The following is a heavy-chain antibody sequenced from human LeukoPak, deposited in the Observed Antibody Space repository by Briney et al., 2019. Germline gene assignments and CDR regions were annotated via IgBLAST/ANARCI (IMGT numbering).Heavy chain of an antibody. D-gene: IGHD5-24*01. CDR2: INPNSGGT. V-gene: IGHV1-2*02. J-gene: IGHJ4*02. CDR1: GYTFTGYY. CDR3: ARDGMGTEVATHSDY. Sequence: ASVKVSCKASGYTFTGYYMHWVRQAPGQGLEWMGWINPNSGGTNYAQKFQGRVTMTRDTSISTAYMELSRLRSDDTAVYYCARDGMGTEVATHSDYWGQGTLVTVSS.